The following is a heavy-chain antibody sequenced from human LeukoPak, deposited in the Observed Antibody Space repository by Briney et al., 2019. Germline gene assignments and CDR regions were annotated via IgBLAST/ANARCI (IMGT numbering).Heavy chain of an antibody. V-gene: IGHV3-23*01. D-gene: IGHD1-14*01. J-gene: IGHJ3*01. CDR3: AKASIGGSAYDV. CDR2: INQNGDAT. Sequence: GGSLRLSCAASGFTFRSYTMGWVRQAPGKGLDWVSDINQNGDATYYADSVRGRFTISRDNSRSTLYLQMSSLRDDDTALYYCAKASIGGSAYDVGGQGTMVTVSS. CDR1: GFTFRSYT.